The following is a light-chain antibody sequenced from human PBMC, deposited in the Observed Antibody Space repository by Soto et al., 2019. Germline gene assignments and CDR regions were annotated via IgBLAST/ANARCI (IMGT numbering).Light chain of an antibody. CDR1: QSISSW. V-gene: IGKV1-5*01. CDR3: QQSYSTPRDT. Sequence: DVQMSQSPSTLSASVGDRVTITCRASQSISSWLAWYQQKPGKAPKLLIYDASSLESGVPSRFSGSGSGTEFTLTISSLQPDDFATYYCQQSYSTPRDTFGQGTRLEI. CDR2: DAS. J-gene: IGKJ5*01.